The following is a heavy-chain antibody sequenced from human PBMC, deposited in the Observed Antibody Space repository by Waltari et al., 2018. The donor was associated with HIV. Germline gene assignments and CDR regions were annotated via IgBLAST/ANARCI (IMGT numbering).Heavy chain of an antibody. CDR1: GGTFSSYA. D-gene: IGHD5-18*01. CDR2: IMPIFGTG. CDR3: AGGVEDTAMVGD. J-gene: IGHJ4*02. V-gene: IGHV1-69*01. Sequence: QVQLVQSGAEVKKPGSSVKASCKASGGTFSSYAISWVRQAPGQGLEWMGWIMPIFGTGNYAQKFQGRVTITADESTSTACMGLSSLGSEDTAMYYCAGGVEDTAMVGDWGQGTLVTVSS.